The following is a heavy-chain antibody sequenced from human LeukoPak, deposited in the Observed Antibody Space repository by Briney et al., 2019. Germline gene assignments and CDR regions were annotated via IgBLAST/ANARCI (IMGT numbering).Heavy chain of an antibody. CDR3: AKDVRMGATYFDY. V-gene: IGHV3-30*18. J-gene: IGHJ4*02. CDR1: GFTFSSYG. D-gene: IGHD1-26*01. Sequence: GRSLRLSCAASGFTFSSYGMHWVRQAPGKGLEWVAVISYDGSNKYYADSVKGRFTISRDNSKNTLYLQMNSLRAEDTAVYYCAKDVRMGATYFDYWGQGTLVTVSS. CDR2: ISYDGSNK.